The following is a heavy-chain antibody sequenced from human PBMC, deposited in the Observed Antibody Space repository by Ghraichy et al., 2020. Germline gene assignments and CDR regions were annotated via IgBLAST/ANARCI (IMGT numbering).Heavy chain of an antibody. J-gene: IGHJ4*02. CDR2: IYTSGST. D-gene: IGHD6-6*01. Sequence: SETLSLTCTVSGGSVSSYYWSWIRQPAGKGLEWIGRIYTSGSTNYNPSLKSRVTMSVDTSKNQFSLKLSSVTAADTAVYYCARDSIDDYSTSSYYFDYWGQGTLVTVSS. CDR1: GGSVSSYY. V-gene: IGHV4-4*07. CDR3: ARDSIDDYSTSSYYFDY.